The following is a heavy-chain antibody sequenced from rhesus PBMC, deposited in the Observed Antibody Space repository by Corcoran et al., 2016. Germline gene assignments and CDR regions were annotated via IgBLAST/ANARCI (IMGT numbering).Heavy chain of an antibody. CDR3: ARGSTVDS. V-gene: IGHV4-169*01. CDR1: GGSISSSY. J-gene: IGHJ4*01. CDR2: IYGSGSST. Sequence: QVQLQESGPGLVKPSETLSVTCAVSGGSISSSYWSWIRQAPGKGLAWSGYIYGSGSSTNYNPSLKSRVTLSVDTSKNQLSLKLSSVTTADTAVYYCARGSTVDSWGQGVLVTVSS.